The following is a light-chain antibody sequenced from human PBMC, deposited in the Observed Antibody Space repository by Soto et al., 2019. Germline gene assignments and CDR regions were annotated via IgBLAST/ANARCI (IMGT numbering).Light chain of an antibody. J-gene: IGKJ4*01. CDR1: QTVYNN. V-gene: IGKV3-15*01. CDR2: GAS. Sequence: EIVMTQSPATLSVSPGERAALSCRASQTVYNNLAWCQQKPGQAPRLLIYGASARATGIPARFSGSGSGTEFTLTVSSLQSEDFAVYYCQQYSNWPLTFGGGTKVEIK. CDR3: QQYSNWPLT.